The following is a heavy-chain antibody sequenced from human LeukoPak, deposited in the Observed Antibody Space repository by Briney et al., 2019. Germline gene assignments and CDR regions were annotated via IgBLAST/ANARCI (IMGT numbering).Heavy chain of an antibody. CDR2: IKSKTDSGTT. D-gene: IGHD3-22*01. CDR1: GFTFSNAW. Sequence: PGGSLRLSRAASGFTFSNAWMTWVRQAPGKGLEWVGRIKSKTDSGTTDYAAPVKGRFTISRDDSTNTLYLQMNSLKTEDTAVYYCTTVLIDYFDSSGYYSFDYWGQGTLVTVSS. V-gene: IGHV3-15*01. CDR3: TTVLIDYFDSSGYYSFDY. J-gene: IGHJ4*02.